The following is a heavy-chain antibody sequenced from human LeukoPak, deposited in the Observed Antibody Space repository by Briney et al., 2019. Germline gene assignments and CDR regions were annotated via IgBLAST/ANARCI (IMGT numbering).Heavy chain of an antibody. V-gene: IGHV4-4*08. Sequence: SETLSLTCTVSGGSISSYYWSWIRQPPGKGLEWIGYIYTSGSTNYNPSLKSRVTISVDTSKNQFSLKLSSVTAADTAVYYCARRVNYDFWSGYYQNYYYVDVWGKGTTVTVSS. D-gene: IGHD3-3*01. CDR1: GGSISSYY. CDR2: IYTSGST. CDR3: ARRVNYDFWSGYYQNYYYVDV. J-gene: IGHJ6*03.